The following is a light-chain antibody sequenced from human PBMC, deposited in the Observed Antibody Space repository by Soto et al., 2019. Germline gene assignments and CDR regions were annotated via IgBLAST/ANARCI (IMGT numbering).Light chain of an antibody. Sequence: DIVMTQSPATRSVSPWERATLSCRASQSVSSNLAWYQQKPGQAPRLLIYGASTRATGIPARFSGSGSGTEFTLTISSLLSEEFAVYYCQQYNNCPPLTFGGGTKVDIK. V-gene: IGKV3-15*01. CDR2: GAS. CDR3: QQYNNCPPLT. J-gene: IGKJ4*01. CDR1: QSVSSN.